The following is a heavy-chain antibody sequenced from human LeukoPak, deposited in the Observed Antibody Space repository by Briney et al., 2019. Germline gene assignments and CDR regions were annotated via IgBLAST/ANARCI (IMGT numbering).Heavy chain of an antibody. D-gene: IGHD4-23*01. CDR3: AKDFGPTTVVTGFDY. V-gene: IGHV3-30*02. J-gene: IGHJ4*02. CDR1: GFTFSSYG. CDR2: IRYDGSSK. Sequence: GGSLRLSCAASGFTFSSYGMHWVRQAPGKGLEWVAFIRYDGSSKYYADSVKGRFTISRDNSKNTLYLQMNSLRAEDTAVYYCAKDFGPTTVVTGFDYWGQGTLVTVSS.